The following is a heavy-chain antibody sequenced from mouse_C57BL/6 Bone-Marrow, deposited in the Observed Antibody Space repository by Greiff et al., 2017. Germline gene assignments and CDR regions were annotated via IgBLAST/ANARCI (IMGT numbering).Heavy chain of an antibody. V-gene: IGHV10-1*01. Sequence: EVQRVESGGGLVQPKGSLKLSCAASGFSFNTYAMNWVRQAPGKGLEWVARIRSKSNNYATYYADSVKDRFTISRDDSESMLYLQMNNLKTEDTAMYYCVRRGYYGNYVAFAYWGQGTLVTVSA. D-gene: IGHD2-1*01. CDR2: IRSKSNNYAT. CDR3: VRRGYYGNYVAFAY. J-gene: IGHJ3*01. CDR1: GFSFNTYA.